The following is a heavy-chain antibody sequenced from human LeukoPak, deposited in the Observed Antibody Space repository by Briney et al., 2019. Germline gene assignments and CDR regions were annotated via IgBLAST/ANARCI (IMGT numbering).Heavy chain of an antibody. CDR2: IYHSGST. J-gene: IGHJ4*02. D-gene: IGHD3-3*01. V-gene: IGHV4-30-2*01. CDR1: GGSISSGGYY. Sequence: SETLSLTCTVSGGSISSGGYYWSWIRQPPGKGLEWIGYIYHSGSTYYNPSLKSRVTISVDRSKNQFSLKLSSVTAADTAVYYCARVYDFWSGYDNDYWGQGTLVTVSS. CDR3: ARVYDFWSGYDNDY.